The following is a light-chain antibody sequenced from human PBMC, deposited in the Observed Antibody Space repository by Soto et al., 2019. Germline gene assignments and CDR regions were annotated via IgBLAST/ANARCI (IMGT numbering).Light chain of an antibody. V-gene: IGKV3-11*01. Sequence: EIVLTQSPATLSLSPGERATLYCRASQSVSSSLAWYQQKPGQAPRLLIYDASNRATGIPARFSGSGSGTDFTLTISSLVPEDFAVYYCQQRSNWPPVTFGQGTRLEIK. CDR3: QQRSNWPPVT. CDR2: DAS. CDR1: QSVSSS. J-gene: IGKJ5*01.